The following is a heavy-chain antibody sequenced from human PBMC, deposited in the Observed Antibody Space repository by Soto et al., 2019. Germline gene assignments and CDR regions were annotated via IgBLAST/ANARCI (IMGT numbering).Heavy chain of an antibody. CDR3: ASQGWYYYGSGTQPVADY. Sequence: SETLSPPCTVPGGSISTSSYYWGWIRQPPGKGLEWIGSIYYSGSTYYNPSLKSRVTISVDTSKNQFSLKLSSVTAADTAVYSCASQGWYYYGSGTQPVADYWGQGTLVTVSS. V-gene: IGHV4-39*01. CDR2: IYYSGST. D-gene: IGHD3-10*01. J-gene: IGHJ4*02. CDR1: GGSISTSSYY.